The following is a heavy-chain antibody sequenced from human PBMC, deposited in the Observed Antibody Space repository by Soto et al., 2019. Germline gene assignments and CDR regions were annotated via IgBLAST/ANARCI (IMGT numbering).Heavy chain of an antibody. CDR1: GGTFSSYT. CDR2: IIPILGIA. V-gene: IGHV1-69*08. Sequence: QVQLVQSGAEVKKPGSSVKVSCKASGGTFSSYTISWVRQAPGQGLEWMGRIIPILGIANYAQKFQGRVTITADKSTSTAYMELSSLRSEDTAVYYCARDRAGYSTHNWFDPWGQGTLVTVSS. CDR3: ARDRAGYSTHNWFDP. D-gene: IGHD4-4*01. J-gene: IGHJ5*02.